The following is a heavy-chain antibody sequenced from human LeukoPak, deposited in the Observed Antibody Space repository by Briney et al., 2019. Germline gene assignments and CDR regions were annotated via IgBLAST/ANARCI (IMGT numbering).Heavy chain of an antibody. V-gene: IGHV3-23*01. CDR2: ISGSGIST. CDR3: ANDLRADVNYYYMDV. D-gene: IGHD3-9*01. CDR1: GFPFDNFA. Sequence: HPGGSLRLTCAASGFPFDNFAMSWVRQAPGKGLEWLSAISGSGISTYYADSVKGRLTISRDNSKKTVHLQMKSLGVGDTAIYYCANDLRADVNYYYMDVWGKGTTVTVYS. J-gene: IGHJ6*03.